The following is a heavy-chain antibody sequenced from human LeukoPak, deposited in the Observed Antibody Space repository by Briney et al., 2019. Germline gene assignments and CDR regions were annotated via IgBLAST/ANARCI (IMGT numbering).Heavy chain of an antibody. CDR3: ARGAPYGSGSYSGHAFDI. J-gene: IGHJ3*02. D-gene: IGHD3-10*01. Sequence: SETLSLTCTVSGGSISSYYWSWIRQPPGKGLEWIGYIYYSGSTNYNPSLKSRVTISVDTSKNQFSLKLSSVTAADTAVYYCARGAPYGSGSYSGHAFDIWGQGTMVTVSS. CDR1: GGSISSYY. V-gene: IGHV4-59*12. CDR2: IYYSGST.